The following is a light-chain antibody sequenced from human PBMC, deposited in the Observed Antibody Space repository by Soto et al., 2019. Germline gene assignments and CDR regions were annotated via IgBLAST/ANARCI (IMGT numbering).Light chain of an antibody. CDR1: QSVGNN. Sequence: EIVLTQSPATLSVSPGERATLSCRASQSVGNNFAWYQQKPGQAPRLLIFGTSTRATGVPARFSGSGSGTDFPLTISSLQSEDFAVYYCQQYGDWPLTFGGGAKVELE. V-gene: IGKV3-15*01. J-gene: IGKJ4*01. CDR2: GTS. CDR3: QQYGDWPLT.